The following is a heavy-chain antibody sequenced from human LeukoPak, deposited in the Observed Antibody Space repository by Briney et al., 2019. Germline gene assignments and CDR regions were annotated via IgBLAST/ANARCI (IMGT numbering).Heavy chain of an antibody. J-gene: IGHJ3*02. CDR3: ARDRFYGDYENDAFDI. CDR2: ISYDGSNK. V-gene: IGHV3-30*03. CDR1: GFSFSNYG. Sequence: GGSLRLSCAASGFSFSNYGMHWVRQAPGKGLEWVAVISYDGSNKYYADSVKGRLTISRDNAKNSLYLQMNSLRAEDTAVYYCARDRFYGDYENDAFDIWGQGTMVTVSS. D-gene: IGHD4-17*01.